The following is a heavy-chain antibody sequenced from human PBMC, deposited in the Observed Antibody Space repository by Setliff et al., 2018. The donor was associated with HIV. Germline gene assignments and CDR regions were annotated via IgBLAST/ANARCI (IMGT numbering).Heavy chain of an antibody. J-gene: IGHJ4*02. CDR2: INHSGTT. Sequence: SETLSLTCAVYGESLSGYYWSWLRQPPGKGLEWLGEINHSGTTNYNASLNRRVTISVDTSKNQFSLKLSSVTAADSAVYYCARAPFYYGSGSYQTFDYWGQGTLVTVSS. CDR3: ARAPFYYGSGSYQTFDY. D-gene: IGHD3-10*01. V-gene: IGHV4-34*01. CDR1: GESLSGYY.